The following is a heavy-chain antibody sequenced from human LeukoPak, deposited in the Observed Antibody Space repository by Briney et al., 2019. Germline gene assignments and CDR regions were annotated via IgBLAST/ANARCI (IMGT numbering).Heavy chain of an antibody. D-gene: IGHD3-22*01. J-gene: IGHJ5*02. CDR1: GYTFTSYG. V-gene: IGHV1-18*01. CDR2: ISAYNGNT. CDR3: ARDKGRTYFPTYFDDSDNWFDR. Sequence: ASVKVSCKASGYTFTSYGISWVRQAPGQGLEWMGWISAYNGNTNYAQKLQGRVTMTADTSTSTAYMELRSLRSDDTAVYYCARDKGRTYFPTYFDDSDNWFDRWGQGTLVTVSS.